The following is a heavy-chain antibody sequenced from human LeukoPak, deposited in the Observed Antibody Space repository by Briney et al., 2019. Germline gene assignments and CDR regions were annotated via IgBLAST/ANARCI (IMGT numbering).Heavy chain of an antibody. CDR2: ISGSGGST. CDR1: GFTFGDYA. D-gene: IGHD3-16*02. Sequence: GGSLRLSCTASGFTFGDYAMSWVRQAPGKGLEWVSAISGSGGSTYYADSVKGRFTISRDNAKNTLYLQMNSLRAEDTAVYYCARDDYVWGSYRYLYYFDYWGQGTLVTVSS. CDR3: ARDDYVWGSYRYLYYFDY. J-gene: IGHJ4*02. V-gene: IGHV3-23*01.